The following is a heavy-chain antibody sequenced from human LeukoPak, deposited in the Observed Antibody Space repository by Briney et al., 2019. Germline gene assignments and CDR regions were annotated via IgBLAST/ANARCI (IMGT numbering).Heavy chain of an antibody. Sequence: ASVKVSCKASGYTFTGYYMHWVRQAPGQGLEWMGWINPNSGGTNYAQKFQGRVTMTRDTSISTAYVELSRLKSDDTAVYYCARASKPGVSNWFDPWGQGTLVTVSS. D-gene: IGHD2-8*01. CDR2: INPNSGGT. V-gene: IGHV1-2*02. CDR3: ARASKPGVSNWFDP. J-gene: IGHJ5*02. CDR1: GYTFTGYY.